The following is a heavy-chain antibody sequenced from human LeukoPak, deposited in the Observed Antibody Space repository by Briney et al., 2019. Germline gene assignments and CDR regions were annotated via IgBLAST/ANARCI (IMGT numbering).Heavy chain of an antibody. CDR3: ARRPWSSTPGRIN. Sequence: SETLSLTCTVSGDSISSYFWSWIRQPPGKGLEWIGYIYYNERSNYNPSLRSRVTISVDTSKNQFSLKLSSVTAADTAVYYCARRPWSSTPGRINWGQGTLVTVSS. CDR1: GDSISSYF. J-gene: IGHJ4*02. D-gene: IGHD6-13*01. CDR2: IYYNERS. V-gene: IGHV4-59*08.